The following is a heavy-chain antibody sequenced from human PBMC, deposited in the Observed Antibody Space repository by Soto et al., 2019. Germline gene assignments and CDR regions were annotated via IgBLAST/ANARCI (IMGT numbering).Heavy chain of an antibody. V-gene: IGHV4-4*07. CDR2: VSSSENT. J-gene: IGHJ6*02. Sequence: SETLSLTCTVSGDSLGNYYWFWIRQPVGKGLEWIGRVSSSENTNANPTLNSRATMSIDTSKNQFSLRLRSVTAADTAVYYCARADYEILTGSYAMDVWGQGTTGTVSS. CDR1: GDSLGNYY. CDR3: ARADYEILTGSYAMDV. D-gene: IGHD3-9*01.